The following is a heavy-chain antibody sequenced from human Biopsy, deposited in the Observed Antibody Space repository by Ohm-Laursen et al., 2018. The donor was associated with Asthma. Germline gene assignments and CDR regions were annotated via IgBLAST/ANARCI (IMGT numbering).Heavy chain of an antibody. V-gene: IGHV1-18*01. D-gene: IGHD3-10*01. CDR3: ARAVDYSHYYGIDV. J-gene: IGHJ6*02. CDR2: ISVYNGNT. CDR1: GYTFNSAG. Sequence: GASVTVSCKTSGYTFNSAGITWVRQAPGQGLEWMGWISVYNGNTKVAQKLQDRVTMITDTSTSTAYRELRSLRSDDTAVYFCARAVDYSHYYGIDVWGQGTTVTVS.